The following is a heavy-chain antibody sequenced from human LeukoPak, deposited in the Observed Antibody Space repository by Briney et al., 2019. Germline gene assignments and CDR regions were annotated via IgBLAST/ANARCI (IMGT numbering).Heavy chain of an antibody. Sequence: SETLSLTCTVSGGSISSGGYYWSWIRQPPGKGLEWIGYIYHSGSTNYNPSLKSRVTISVDTSKNQFSLKLSSVTAADTAVYYCARGQLPLSEYFQHWGQGTLVTVSS. J-gene: IGHJ1*01. CDR1: GGSISSGGYY. CDR2: IYHSGST. CDR3: ARGQLPLSEYFQH. V-gene: IGHV4-61*08. D-gene: IGHD1-26*01.